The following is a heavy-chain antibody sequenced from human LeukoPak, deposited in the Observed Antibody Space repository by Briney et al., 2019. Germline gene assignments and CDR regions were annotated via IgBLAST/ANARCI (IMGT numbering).Heavy chain of an antibody. D-gene: IGHD6-6*01. CDR3: AKDLSSSSWGDAFDI. J-gene: IGHJ3*02. CDR1: GFTFSSYG. V-gene: IGHV3-30*02. CDR2: IRYDGSNK. Sequence: PGGSLRLSCAASGFTFSSYGMHWVRQAPGKGLEWVAFIRYDGSNKYYADSVKGRFTISRDNSKNTLYLQMNSLRAEDTAVYYCAKDLSSSSWGDAFDIWGQGTMVTVSS.